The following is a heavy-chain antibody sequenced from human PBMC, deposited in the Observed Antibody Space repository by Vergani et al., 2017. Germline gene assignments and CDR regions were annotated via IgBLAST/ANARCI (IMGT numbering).Heavy chain of an antibody. D-gene: IGHD3-10*01. CDR3: SAQTQSCHDY. V-gene: IGHV3-73*01. CDR1: GFVFSEFP. J-gene: IGHJ4*02. Sequence: EVQLMESGGGWDQPGGSLRLSCAASGFVFSEFPIHWVRQVPGKGLEWLGHIRRRSEHYATAYGPSLRGRATISRDDSTNTAYLQLSSLGTDDTAIYFCSAQTQSCHDYWGQGTLVAVSS. CDR2: IRRRSEHYAT.